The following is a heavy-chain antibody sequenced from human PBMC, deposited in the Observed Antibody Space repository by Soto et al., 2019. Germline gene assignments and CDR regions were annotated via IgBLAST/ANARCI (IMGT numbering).Heavy chain of an antibody. CDR3: ARAPVYGSRNMWFDP. J-gene: IGHJ5*02. CDR2: INPNSGNT. D-gene: IGHD3-10*01. Sequence: QVQLVQSGAEVKKPGASVKVSCKASGDTFTSYDINWMRQATGQGLEWMGRINPNSGNTGYAQKFQGRVTMTRDTSTNTATMEVSSLRSEDAAIYYCARAPVYGSRNMWFDPWGQGTLVTVSS. V-gene: IGHV1-8*02. CDR1: GDTFTSYD.